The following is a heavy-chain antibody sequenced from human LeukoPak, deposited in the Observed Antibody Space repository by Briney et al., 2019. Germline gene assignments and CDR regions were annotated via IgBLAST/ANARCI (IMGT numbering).Heavy chain of an antibody. V-gene: IGHV4-39*07. CDR3: ARGGVRGIIIT. J-gene: IGHJ5*02. CDR1: GGSMSNRSFY. CDR2: IDYSGTT. D-gene: IGHD3-10*01. Sequence: TTSETLSLTCAVSGGSMSNRSFYWGWIRQPPGKGLEWIGTIDYSGTTYFNPSLKSRVTISVDTSKNQFSLKLSSVTAADTAVYYCARGGVRGIIITWGQGTLVTVSS.